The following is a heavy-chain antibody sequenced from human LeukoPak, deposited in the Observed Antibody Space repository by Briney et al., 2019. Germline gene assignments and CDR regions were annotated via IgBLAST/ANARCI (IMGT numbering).Heavy chain of an antibody. CDR2: INHSGST. V-gene: IGHV4-34*01. CDR3: ARVSSRRLPPTYYYDRRNYSDY. CDR1: GGSFSGYY. Sequence: SETLSLTCAVYGGSFSGYYWSWLRQPPGKGLEWIGEINHSGSTSYSPSLKSRVTISVDTSKNQFSLKLSSVTAADTAVYYCARVSSRRLPPTYYYDRRNYSDYWGQGTLVTVSS. D-gene: IGHD3-22*01. J-gene: IGHJ4*02.